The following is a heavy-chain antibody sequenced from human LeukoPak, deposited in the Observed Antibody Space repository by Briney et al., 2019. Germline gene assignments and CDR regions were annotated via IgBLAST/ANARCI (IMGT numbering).Heavy chain of an antibody. Sequence: GGSLRLSCAASGFTFSSYSMNWVRQAPGKGLEWVSSISSSSSYIYYADSVKGRVTISRDNAKNSLYLQMNSLRAEDTAVYYCARDVLPDYYGSGSQGFDPWGQGTLVTVSS. CDR3: ARDVLPDYYGSGSQGFDP. D-gene: IGHD3-10*01. CDR2: ISSSSSYI. J-gene: IGHJ5*02. V-gene: IGHV3-21*01. CDR1: GFTFSSYS.